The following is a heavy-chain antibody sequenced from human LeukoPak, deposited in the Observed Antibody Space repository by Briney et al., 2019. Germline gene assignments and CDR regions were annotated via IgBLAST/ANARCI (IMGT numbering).Heavy chain of an antibody. CDR1: GFTVSSNY. Sequence: GGSLRLSCATSGFTVSSNYMSWVRQAPGKGLEWVSVIYDSGTTYYADSVKGRFLIFGDTSKNTVDLQMNSLRVVDTAVYYCAREGRVEMATIGGFDYWGQGTLVTVSS. V-gene: IGHV3-53*01. J-gene: IGHJ4*02. CDR3: AREGRVEMATIGGFDY. CDR2: IYDSGTT. D-gene: IGHD5-24*01.